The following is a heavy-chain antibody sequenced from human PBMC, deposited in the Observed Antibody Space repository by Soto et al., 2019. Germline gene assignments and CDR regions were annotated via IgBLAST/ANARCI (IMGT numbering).Heavy chain of an antibody. CDR1: GGTFSSYA. J-gene: IGHJ4*02. V-gene: IGHV1-69*06. CDR3: ARADGYNYWPAWY. D-gene: IGHD5-12*01. CDR2: IIPIFGTP. Sequence: QVQLVQSGAEVKKPGSSVKVSCKASGGTFSSYAISWVRQAPGQGLEWVGGIIPIFGTPTYAQKFQGRVMITADKSTSTAYMELSSLTSEDTSLFYCARADGYNYWPAWYWGQGTLVTVSS.